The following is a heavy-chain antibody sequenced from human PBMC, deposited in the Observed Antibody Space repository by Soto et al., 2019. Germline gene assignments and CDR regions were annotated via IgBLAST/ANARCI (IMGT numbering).Heavy chain of an antibody. CDR3: AIHPVVLVSAAVPAYYYGMDV. Sequence: ASVKVSCKASGYTFTSYGISWVRQAPGQGLEWMGWISAYNGNTNYAQKLQGRVTMTTDTSTSTAYTELRSLRSDDTAVYYCAIHPVVLVSAAVPAYYYGMDVWGQGTTVTVSS. D-gene: IGHD2-2*02. V-gene: IGHV1-18*01. J-gene: IGHJ6*02. CDR2: ISAYNGNT. CDR1: GYTFTSYG.